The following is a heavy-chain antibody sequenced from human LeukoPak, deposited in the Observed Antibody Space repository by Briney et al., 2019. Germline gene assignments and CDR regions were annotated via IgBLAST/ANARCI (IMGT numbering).Heavy chain of an antibody. V-gene: IGHV4-59*01. CDR3: ARDRAIAVAGTEFDY. Sequence: SETLSLTCTVSGGSISSYYWSWIRQPPGKGLEWIGYIYYSGSTNYNPSLKSRVTISVDTSKNQFSLKLSSVTAADTAVYYCARDRAIAVAGTEFDYWGQGTLVTASS. CDR2: IYYSGST. D-gene: IGHD6-19*01. J-gene: IGHJ4*02. CDR1: GGSISSYY.